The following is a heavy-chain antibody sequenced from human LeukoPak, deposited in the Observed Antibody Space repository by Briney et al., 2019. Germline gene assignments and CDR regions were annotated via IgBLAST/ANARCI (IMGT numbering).Heavy chain of an antibody. CDR2: ISGSGGST. V-gene: IGHV3-23*01. D-gene: IGHD3-22*01. CDR1: GFTFSSYA. Sequence: GSLXLSCAASGFTFSSYAMSWVRQAPGKGLEWVSAISGSGGSTYYADSVKGRFTISRDNSKNTLYLQMNSLRAEDTAVYYCAKDPYDSSVNDYWGQGTLVTVSS. J-gene: IGHJ4*02. CDR3: AKDPYDSSVNDY.